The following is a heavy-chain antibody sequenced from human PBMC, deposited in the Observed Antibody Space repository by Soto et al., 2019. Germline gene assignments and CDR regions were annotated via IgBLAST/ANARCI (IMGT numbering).Heavy chain of an antibody. D-gene: IGHD1-26*01. CDR3: AGAQYTGSYFDACDI. J-gene: IGHJ3*02. V-gene: IGHV3-33*03. CDR2: IWYEGSNK. Sequence: QVHLVESGGGVVQPGGSLRLPCAASGFSFSSYGMHWVRQAPGKGLDWVAVIWYEGSNKYYADPVKGRFTISRDNSKNTRYLQMNSLRVEDTAVYYCAGAQYTGSYFDACDIWGQGTMVTVSS. CDR1: GFSFSSYG.